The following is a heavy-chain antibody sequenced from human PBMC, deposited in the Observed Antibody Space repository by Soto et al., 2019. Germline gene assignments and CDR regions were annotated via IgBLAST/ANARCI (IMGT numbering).Heavy chain of an antibody. CDR3: ARGLLGVNQAY. V-gene: IGHV3-66*01. Sequence: EVQLVESGGGLVQPGGSLRLSCAASGFTVSSIYMSWVRQAPGKGLEWVSVIYSGGSTYYADSVKGRFTISRDNSKDTLYLQMNSLRADDTAVYFCARGLLGVNQAYLGQGTLVTVSS. J-gene: IGHJ4*02. CDR1: GFTVSSIY. D-gene: IGHD3-16*01. CDR2: IYSGGST.